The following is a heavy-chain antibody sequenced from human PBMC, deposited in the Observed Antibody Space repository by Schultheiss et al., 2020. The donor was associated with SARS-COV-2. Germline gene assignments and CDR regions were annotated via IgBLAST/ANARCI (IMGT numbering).Heavy chain of an antibody. Sequence: GGSLRLSCAASGFTFSTYSMNWVRLAPGKGLEWVSYISGNSAYIYYADSVKGRFTISRDNAKNSLSLEMNSLRAEDTAVYYCARGVRGAARNYYYYGMDVWGQGTTVTVSS. CDR2: ISGNSAYI. V-gene: IGHV3-21*01. CDR3: ARGVRGAARNYYYYGMDV. J-gene: IGHJ6*02. D-gene: IGHD6-6*01. CDR1: GFTFSTYS.